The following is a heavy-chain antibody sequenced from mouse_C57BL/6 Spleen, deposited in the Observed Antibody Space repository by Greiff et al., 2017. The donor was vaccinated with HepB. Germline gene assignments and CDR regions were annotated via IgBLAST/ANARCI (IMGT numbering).Heavy chain of an antibody. CDR1: GFTFSSYT. J-gene: IGHJ2*01. CDR3: ARQDGNYGYYFDY. D-gene: IGHD2-1*01. V-gene: IGHV5-9*01. Sequence: EVQLVESGGGLVKPGGSLKLSCAASGFTFSSYTMSWVRQTPEKRLEWVATISGGGGNTYYPDSVKGRFTISRDNAKNTLYLQMSSLRSEDTALYYCARQDGNYGYYFDYWGQGTTLTVSS. CDR2: ISGGGGNT.